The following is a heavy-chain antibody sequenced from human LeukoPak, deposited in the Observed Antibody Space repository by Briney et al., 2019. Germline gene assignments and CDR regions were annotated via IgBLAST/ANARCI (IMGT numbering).Heavy chain of an antibody. CDR1: GGSFSGYY. J-gene: IGHJ4*02. CDR3: ARAPWSTWHRGSFDY. CDR2: INHSGST. V-gene: IGHV4-34*01. Sequence: SETLSLTCAVYGGSFSGYYWSWIRQPPGKGLEWIGEINHSGSTNYNPSLKSRVTISVDTSKNQFSLKLSSVTAADTAVYYCARAPWSTWHRGSFDYWAQGTLVTVSS.